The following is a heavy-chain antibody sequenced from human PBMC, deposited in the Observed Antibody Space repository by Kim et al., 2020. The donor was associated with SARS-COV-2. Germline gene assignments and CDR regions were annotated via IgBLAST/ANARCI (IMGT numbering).Heavy chain of an antibody. CDR1: GGTFSSYA. CDR3: ARVTQGGSYYVGVGYYFDY. CDR2: IIPIFGTA. V-gene: IGHV1-69*13. J-gene: IGHJ4*02. Sequence: SVKVSCKASGGTFSSYAISWVRQAPGQGLEWMGGIIPIFGTANYAQKFQGRVTITADESTSTAYMELSSLRSEDTAVYYCARVTQGGSYYVGVGYYFDYWGQGTLVTVSS. D-gene: IGHD1-26*01.